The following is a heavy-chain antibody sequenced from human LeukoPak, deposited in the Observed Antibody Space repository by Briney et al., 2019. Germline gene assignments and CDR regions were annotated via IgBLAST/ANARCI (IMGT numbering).Heavy chain of an antibody. CDR2: IYSGGST. CDR3: ARDGEGYSYGQN. J-gene: IGHJ4*02. D-gene: IGHD5-18*01. CDR1: GFTFSIYD. V-gene: IGHV3-66*01. Sequence: GGSLRLSCAASGFTFSIYDMYWVRQPPGKGLEWVSVIYSGGSTYYADSVKGRFTISRHNSKNTLYLQMNSLRAEDTAVYYCARDGEGYSYGQNWGQGTLVTVSS.